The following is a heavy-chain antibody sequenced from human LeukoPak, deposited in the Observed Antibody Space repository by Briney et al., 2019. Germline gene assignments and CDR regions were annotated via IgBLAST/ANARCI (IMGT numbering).Heavy chain of an antibody. D-gene: IGHD3-22*01. V-gene: IGHV4-38-2*02. Sequence: PSETLSLTCTVSGYSISSGYYWGWIRQPPGKGLEWIGSIYHSGSTYYNPSLKSRVTISVDTSKNQFSLKLSSVTAADTAVYYCARDPTYYYDSSGYDAFDIWGQGTMVTVSS. CDR2: IYHSGST. J-gene: IGHJ3*02. CDR3: ARDPTYYYDSSGYDAFDI. CDR1: GYSISSGYY.